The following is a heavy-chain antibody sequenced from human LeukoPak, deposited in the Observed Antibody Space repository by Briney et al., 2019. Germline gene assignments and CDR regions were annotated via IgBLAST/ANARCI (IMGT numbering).Heavy chain of an antibody. V-gene: IGHV4-34*01. CDR2: INHSGST. J-gene: IGHJ5*02. CDR3: ARSTYYYGSDP. Sequence: SETLSLTCTVSDYSISSGYYWSWIRQPPGKGLEWIGEINHSGSTNYNPSLKSRVTISVDTSKNQFSLKLSSVTAADTAVYYCARSTYYYGSDPWGQGTLVTVSS. D-gene: IGHD3-10*01. CDR1: DYSISSGYY.